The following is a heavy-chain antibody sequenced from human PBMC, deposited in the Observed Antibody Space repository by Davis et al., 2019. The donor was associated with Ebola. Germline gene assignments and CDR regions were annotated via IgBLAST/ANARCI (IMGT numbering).Heavy chain of an antibody. CDR3: ARGDSTRFDP. CDR2: ISARGDPP. D-gene: IGHD2-21*02. J-gene: IGHJ5*02. V-gene: IGHV3-23*01. CDR1: GFTFRDYA. Sequence: GGSLRLSCAGAGFTFRDYAMNWVRQAPAKGLEWVSSISARGDPPDYADSVRGRFTISRDDSKNTVYLQMNSLRAEDSAFYFCARGDSTRFDPWGQGALVTVSS.